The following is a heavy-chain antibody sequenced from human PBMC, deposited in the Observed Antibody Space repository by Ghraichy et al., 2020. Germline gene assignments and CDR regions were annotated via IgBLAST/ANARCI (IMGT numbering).Heavy chain of an antibody. CDR1: GFTFSGYA. CDR3: AKGSDYGALLDFDY. D-gene: IGHD4-17*01. CDR2: ITGNGGST. V-gene: IGHV3-23*01. Sequence: LSITCAASGFTFSGYAMTWVRQAPGRGLEWVSVITGNGGSTYYAASVKGRFTISRNNSKNTLYLQMNSLRAEDTAVYYCAKGSDYGALLDFDYWGQGALVTVSS. J-gene: IGHJ4*02.